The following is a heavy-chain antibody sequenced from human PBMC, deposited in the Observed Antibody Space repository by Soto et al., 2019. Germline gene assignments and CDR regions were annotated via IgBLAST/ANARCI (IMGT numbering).Heavy chain of an antibody. CDR1: GVTFSDSS. CDR3: AREDYDSSGYFDY. J-gene: IGHJ4*02. V-gene: IGHV3-48*01. Sequence: PGGSLRLSCAASGVTFSDSSMNWVRQAPGKGLEWVSYISGSSKTIYYADSVKGRFTISRDNAKNSVYLQMNSLRAEDTAVYYCAREDYDSSGYFDYWGQGTLVTSPQ. D-gene: IGHD3-22*01. CDR2: ISGSSKTI.